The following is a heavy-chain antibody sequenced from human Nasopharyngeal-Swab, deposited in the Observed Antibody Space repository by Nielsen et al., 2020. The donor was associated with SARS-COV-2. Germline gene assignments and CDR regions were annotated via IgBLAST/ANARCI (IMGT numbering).Heavy chain of an antibody. Sequence: GGLLRLSCAAPEPTSSSYRMSWFGKAPGKGREWVDNIKQDGSEKYYMDSVKGRFPNPRDNAKNSLYLKMNSLRDEDTAIYYWATYGGNCGGGYWGQGTLVTVSS. CDR2: IKQDGSEK. J-gene: IGHJ4*02. CDR3: ATYGGNCGGGY. D-gene: IGHD2-15*01. V-gene: IGHV3-7*01. CDR1: EPTSSSYR.